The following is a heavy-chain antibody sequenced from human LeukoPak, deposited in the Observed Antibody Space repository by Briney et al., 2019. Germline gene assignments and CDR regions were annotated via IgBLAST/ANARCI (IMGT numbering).Heavy chain of an antibody. CDR1: GGSVSSGSYY. CDR2: IYYSGST. Sequence: PSETLSLTCTVSGGSVSSGSYYWSWIRQPPGKVLEWIGYIYYSGSTNYNPSLKSRVTISVDTSKNQFSLKLSSVTAADTAVYYCARDSVSGGSDYWGQGTLVTVSS. V-gene: IGHV4-61*01. J-gene: IGHJ4*02. CDR3: ARDSVSGGSDY. D-gene: IGHD3-16*01.